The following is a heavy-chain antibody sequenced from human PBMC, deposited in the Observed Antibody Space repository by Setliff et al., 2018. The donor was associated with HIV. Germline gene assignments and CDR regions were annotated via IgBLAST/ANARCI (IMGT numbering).Heavy chain of an antibody. CDR3: ARGLKGGGYYFDY. V-gene: IGHV4-59*01. D-gene: IGHD1-26*01. CDR1: GDSISGNY. Sequence: SETLSLTCTVSGDSISGNYWSWVRQPPGKGLEWIGYVYYSGSTNYNPSLRSRVTLSFDTSKNNFSLNLNSVTATDTAVYYCARGLKGGGYYFDYWGQGMLVTVSS. CDR2: VYYSGST. J-gene: IGHJ4*01.